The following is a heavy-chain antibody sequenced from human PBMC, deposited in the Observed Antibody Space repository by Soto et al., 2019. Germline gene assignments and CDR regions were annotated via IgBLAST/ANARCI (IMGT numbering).Heavy chain of an antibody. CDR3: ARDRVGGYCTNGVCLDYYYYGMDV. D-gene: IGHD2-8*01. CDR1: GYTFTGYY. CDR2: INPNSGGT. Sequence: ASVNVSCKASGYTFTGYYMHWVRQAPGQGLEWMGWINPNSGGTNYAQKFQGWVTMTRDTSISTAYMELSRLRSDDTAVYYCARDRVGGYCTNGVCLDYYYYGMDVWGQGTTVTVSS. V-gene: IGHV1-2*04. J-gene: IGHJ6*02.